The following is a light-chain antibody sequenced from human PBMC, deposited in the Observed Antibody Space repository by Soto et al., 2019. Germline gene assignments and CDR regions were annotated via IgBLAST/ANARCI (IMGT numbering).Light chain of an antibody. V-gene: IGKV1-39*01. CDR2: AAS. CDR1: QSISTY. J-gene: IGKJ1*01. CDR3: QQSHSTPLT. Sequence: DIQMTQSPSSLSASVGDRVTITCRASQSISTYLNWYQQKPGTAPKLLIYAASSLHSGVPSRFSGNGSGTDFTLTISSLQPEDFASYYCQQSHSTPLTFGQGTKVEVK.